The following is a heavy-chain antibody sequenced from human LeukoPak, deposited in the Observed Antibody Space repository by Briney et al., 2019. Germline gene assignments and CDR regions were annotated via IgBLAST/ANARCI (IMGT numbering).Heavy chain of an antibody. CDR2: IYSGGST. Sequence: GGSLRLSCAASGFTVSSNYMSWVRQAPGKGLEWVSVIYSGGSTYYADSVKGRFTISRDNSKNTLYLQMNSLRAEDTAVYYCASKWRYFDWLLLDGAFDIWGQGTMVTVSS. CDR1: GFTVSSNY. V-gene: IGHV3-66*01. J-gene: IGHJ3*02. D-gene: IGHD3-9*01. CDR3: ASKWRYFDWLLLDGAFDI.